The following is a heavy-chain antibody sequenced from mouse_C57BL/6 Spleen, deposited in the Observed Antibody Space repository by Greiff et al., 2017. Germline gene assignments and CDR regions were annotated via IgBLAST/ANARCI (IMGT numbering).Heavy chain of an antibody. CDR3: ARRTAGFAY. Sequence: VQLQQSGAELVKPGASVKISCKASGYAFSRYWMNWVKQRPGKGLEWIGQIFPGAGGTNYNGKFKGKATLTADKSSSTGYMQLSSLTSEDSAVYFCARRTAGFAYWGQGTMVTVSA. V-gene: IGHV1-80*01. CDR2: IFPGAGGT. CDR1: GYAFSRYW. J-gene: IGHJ3*01. D-gene: IGHD1-2*01.